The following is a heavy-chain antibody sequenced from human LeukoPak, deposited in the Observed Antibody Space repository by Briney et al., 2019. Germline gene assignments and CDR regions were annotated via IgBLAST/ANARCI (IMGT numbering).Heavy chain of an antibody. J-gene: IGHJ5*02. V-gene: IGHV4-38-2*02. CDR2: IYHSGST. CDR3: ARGPPYCSAGSCYSNWFDP. D-gene: IGHD2-15*01. Sequence: SETLSLTCTVSGYSISSGYYWGWIRQPPGKGLEWIGSIYHSGSTYYNPSLKSRVTISVDTSKNQFSLKLSSVTAADTAVYYCARGPPYCSAGSCYSNWFDPWGQGTLVTVSS. CDR1: GYSISSGYY.